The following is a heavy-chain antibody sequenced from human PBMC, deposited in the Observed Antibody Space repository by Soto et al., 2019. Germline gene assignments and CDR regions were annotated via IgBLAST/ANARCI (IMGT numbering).Heavy chain of an antibody. V-gene: IGHV3-23*01. J-gene: IGHJ4*02. D-gene: IGHD6-19*01. CDR3: TSGWYFFDN. CDR2: ISGTGDST. CDR1: GFTFSNYA. Sequence: EVQLLDSEGGLVQPGGSLRLSCAASGFTFSNYAMGWVRQAPGKGLEWVSAISGTGDSTYFADSVKGRFTISRDNSKSTLYLQMNSLRADDTAVYFCTSGWYFFDNWGQGTLVTVSS.